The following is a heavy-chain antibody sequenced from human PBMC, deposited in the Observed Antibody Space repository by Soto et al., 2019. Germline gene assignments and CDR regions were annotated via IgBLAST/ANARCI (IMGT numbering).Heavy chain of an antibody. J-gene: IGHJ5*02. CDR1: GDSISSRDFY. V-gene: IGHV4-39*01. CDR3: ARQRRGPIPYFGWLSPVTS. Sequence: QLRLQESGPGLVEPSGTLSLTCTVSGDSISSRDFYWGWIRRPPGQGLEWVGTISHSGDTFYNPPLKSRLTMSLDASKNQFSMRLTSVTAADAAVYFCARQRRGPIPYFGWLSPVTSWGQGPQVTVSS. D-gene: IGHD3-9*01. CDR2: ISHSGDT.